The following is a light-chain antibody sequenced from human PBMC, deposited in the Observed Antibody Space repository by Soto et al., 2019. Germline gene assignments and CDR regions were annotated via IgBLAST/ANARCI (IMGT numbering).Light chain of an antibody. CDR2: EGS. J-gene: IGLJ1*01. Sequence: QSVLTQPASVSGSPGQSITISCTGTSSDVGSYNLVSWYQQHPGKAPKLMIYEGSKPPSGVSNRFSGCKSGNTASLTSSGLQAEDEADYYCCSYAGSSTYVFGTGTQLTVL. CDR1: SSDVGSYNL. CDR3: CSYAGSSTYV. V-gene: IGLV2-23*01.